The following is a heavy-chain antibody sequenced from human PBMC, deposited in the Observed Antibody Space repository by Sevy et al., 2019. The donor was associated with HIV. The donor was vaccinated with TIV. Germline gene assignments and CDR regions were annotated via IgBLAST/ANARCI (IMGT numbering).Heavy chain of an antibody. CDR2: MKEDGSER. V-gene: IGHV3-7*01. CDR1: GFTFSSYW. J-gene: IGHJ4*02. CDR3: AREGVGGYSYSLDC. D-gene: IGHD5-18*01. Sequence: GGSLRLPCAASGFTFSSYWMSWVRLAPGKGLEWVASMKEDGSERNYVDSVKGRFTISRDNAKNSLYLQMNSLRAEDTAVYYCAREGVGGYSYSLDCWGQGTLVTVSS.